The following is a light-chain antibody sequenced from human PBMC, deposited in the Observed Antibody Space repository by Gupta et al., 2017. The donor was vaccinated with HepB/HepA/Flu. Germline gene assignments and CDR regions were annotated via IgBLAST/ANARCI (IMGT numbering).Light chain of an antibody. J-gene: IGLJ2*01. CDR1: NLEDKY. Sequence: YELTQPLSVSVSPGQTASIPCLGHNLEDKYVCWYQQKPGQTPVVVIYQDSKRPSGIPERFSGSNSGNTATLTISGTQAMDEADYYCQACDSSVVVVFGGGTKLTVL. CDR3: QACDSSVVVV. CDR2: QDS. V-gene: IGLV3-1*01.